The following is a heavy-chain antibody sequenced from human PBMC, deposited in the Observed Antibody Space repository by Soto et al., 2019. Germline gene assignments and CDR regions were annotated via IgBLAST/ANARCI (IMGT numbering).Heavy chain of an antibody. CDR3: ARQGVVVPAAIPFWFDP. D-gene: IGHD2-2*01. V-gene: IGHV5-51*01. CDR1: GYSFTSYW. J-gene: IGHJ5*02. CDR2: IYPGDSDT. Sequence: GESLKISCKGSGYSFTSYWIGWVRQMPGKGLEWMGIIYPGDSDTRYSPSFQGQVTISADKSISTAYLQWSSLKASDTAIYYCARQGVVVPAAIPFWFDPWGQGTLVTVSS.